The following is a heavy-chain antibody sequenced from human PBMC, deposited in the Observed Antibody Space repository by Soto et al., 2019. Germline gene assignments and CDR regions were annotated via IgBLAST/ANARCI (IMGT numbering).Heavy chain of an antibody. CDR2: IYYSGST. V-gene: IGHV4-39*01. D-gene: IGHD3-22*01. CDR3: ARRRAFVSSGYYPALLDYYGMDV. J-gene: IGHJ6*02. Sequence: QLQLQESGPGLVKPSETLSLTCTVSGGSISSSSYYWGWIRQPPGKGLEWIGSIYYSGSTYYNPSLKSRGTISVDTSKNQFSLKLSSVTAADTAVYYCARRRAFVSSGYYPALLDYYGMDVWGQGTTVTVSS. CDR1: GGSISSSSYY.